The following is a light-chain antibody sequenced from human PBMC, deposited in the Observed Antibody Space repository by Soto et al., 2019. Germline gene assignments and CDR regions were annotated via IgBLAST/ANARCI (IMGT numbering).Light chain of an antibody. CDR1: QSVSSN. CDR2: GAS. CDR3: QQYKNWPYT. J-gene: IGKJ2*01. V-gene: IGKV3-15*01. Sequence: EKVMTQSPATLSVSPGERATLSCRASQSVSSNLAWYQEKRGQAPRLLIYGASTRATGIPARFSGSGSGTEFTLTISSLQSEDFAAYYCQQYKNWPYTFGQGTKVDI.